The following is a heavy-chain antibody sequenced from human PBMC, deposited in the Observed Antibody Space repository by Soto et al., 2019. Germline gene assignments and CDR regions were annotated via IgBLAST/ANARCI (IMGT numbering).Heavy chain of an antibody. J-gene: IGHJ3*02. Sequence: PGESLKISCKGSGYSFTSYWIGWVRQMPGKGLEWMGIIYPGDSDTGYSPSFQGQVTISADKSISTAYLQWSSLKASDAAMYYCARQLLVGAAAGTLDAFDIWGQGTMVTVSS. D-gene: IGHD6-13*01. V-gene: IGHV5-51*01. CDR1: GYSFTSYW. CDR2: IYPGDSDT. CDR3: ARQLLVGAAAGTLDAFDI.